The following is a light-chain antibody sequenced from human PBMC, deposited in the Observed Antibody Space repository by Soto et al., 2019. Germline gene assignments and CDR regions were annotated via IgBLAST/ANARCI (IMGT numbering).Light chain of an antibody. CDR3: GTWDSSLSTFV. Sequence: QSVLTHPPSVSAAPGQKFTISRSGVSSNIVNYYLSWHQQLPGTAPKLLIYENDKRPSGIPDRFSGSKSGTSATLGITGLQTGDEADYYCGTWDSSLSTFVFGTGTKVTGL. CDR2: END. CDR1: SSNIVNYY. V-gene: IGLV1-51*02. J-gene: IGLJ1*01.